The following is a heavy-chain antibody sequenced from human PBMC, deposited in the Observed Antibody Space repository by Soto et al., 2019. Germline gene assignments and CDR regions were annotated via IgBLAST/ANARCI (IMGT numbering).Heavy chain of an antibody. CDR2: MYNTGST. CDR3: ARDLWGYCGADCYPLDV. D-gene: IGHD2-21*02. Sequence: QVRLQESGPGLVKPSETLSLTCTVSGGSISSYYWSWIRQPPGKGLEGIGYMYNTGSTIYNPSLKIRATISVDTSKNQFSLKLNSVTAADTAVYYCARDLWGYCGADCYPLDVWGQGTTVTVSS. CDR1: GGSISSYY. V-gene: IGHV4-59*01. J-gene: IGHJ6*02.